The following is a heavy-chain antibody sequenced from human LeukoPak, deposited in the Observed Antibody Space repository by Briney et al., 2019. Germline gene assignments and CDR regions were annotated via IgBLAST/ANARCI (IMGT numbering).Heavy chain of an antibody. CDR2: ISSSSSYT. Sequence: KPGGSLRLSCAASGFTFSDYYLSWIRQAPGKGLEWVSYISSSSSYTNYADSAKGRFTISRDNAKNSLYLQMNSLRAEDTAVYYCAREYSSSWYGPDYYYYGMDVWGKGTTVTVSS. J-gene: IGHJ6*04. V-gene: IGHV3-11*06. CDR1: GFTFSDYY. CDR3: AREYSSSWYGPDYYYYGMDV. D-gene: IGHD6-13*01.